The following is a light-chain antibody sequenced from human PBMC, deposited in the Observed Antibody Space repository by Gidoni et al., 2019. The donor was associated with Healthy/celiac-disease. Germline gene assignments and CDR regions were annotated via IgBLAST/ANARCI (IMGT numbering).Light chain of an antibody. CDR2: RNN. CDR3: AAWDDSLSGVV. V-gene: IGLV1-47*01. CDR1: SANIGSNY. J-gene: IGLJ2*01. Sequence: QSVLTQPHSASGTAGQRVTISCSGSSANIGSNYVYWYQQLPGTAPNLLIYRNNQRPSGVPDRFSGSKSGTSASLAISGLRSEDEADYYCAAWDDSLSGVVFGGGTKLTVL.